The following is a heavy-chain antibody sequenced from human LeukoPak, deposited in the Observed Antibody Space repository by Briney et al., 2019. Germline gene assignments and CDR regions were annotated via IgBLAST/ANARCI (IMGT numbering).Heavy chain of an antibody. CDR2: ISWNSGSI. J-gene: IGHJ1*01. CDR3: AKGDSSSWYGYFQH. Sequence: GRSLRLSCAASGFTFDDYAMHWVRQAPGKGLKWVSGISWNSGSIGYADSVKGRFTISRDNAKNSLYLQMNSLRAEDMALYYCAKGDSSSWYGYFQHWGQGTLVTVSS. D-gene: IGHD6-13*01. V-gene: IGHV3-9*03. CDR1: GFTFDDYA.